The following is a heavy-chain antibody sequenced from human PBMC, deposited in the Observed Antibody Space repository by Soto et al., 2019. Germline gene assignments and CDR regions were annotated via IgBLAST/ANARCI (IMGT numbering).Heavy chain of an antibody. J-gene: IGHJ6*02. V-gene: IGHV4-31*03. CDR2: IYYSGST. CDR1: GGSISRGGYY. Sequence: SENLSLTCTVSGGSISRGGYYWSWIRQHPGKGLEWIGYIYYSGSTYYNPSLKSRVTISVDTSKNQFSLKLSSVTAADTAVYYCAGEASGIAAAGNGYYYYGMDVWGQGTTVTVSS. D-gene: IGHD6-13*01. CDR3: AGEASGIAAAGNGYYYYGMDV.